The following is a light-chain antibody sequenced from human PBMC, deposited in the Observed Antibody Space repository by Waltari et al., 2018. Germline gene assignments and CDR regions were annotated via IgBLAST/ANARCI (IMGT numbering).Light chain of an antibody. V-gene: IGLV2-11*01. CDR3: CSYADGNTYV. CDR1: GRDVGASMS. CDR2: DVT. J-gene: IGLJ1*01. Sequence: SALTQPRSVSGSPGQSVTISRPGTGRDVGASMSVSWYQHRPGEAPKVMIYDVTYRPSGVPDRFSGSKSGNTASLTISGLQAEDEADYFCCSYADGNTYVFGTGTKVTVL.